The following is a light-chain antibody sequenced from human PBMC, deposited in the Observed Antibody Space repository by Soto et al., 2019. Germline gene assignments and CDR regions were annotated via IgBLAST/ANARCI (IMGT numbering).Light chain of an antibody. CDR3: AAWDDTLDAQV. CDR1: RSNIGRNF. CDR2: RNN. J-gene: IGLJ3*02. Sequence: QSVLTQSPSASGTPGQRVTISCSGSRSNIGRNFAYWYQHVPGTAPRLLIQRNNERPSGVPDRFSGSKSGTSVSLAISGLRSDDEATYDCAAWDDTLDAQVFGGGTQLTVL. V-gene: IGLV1-47*01.